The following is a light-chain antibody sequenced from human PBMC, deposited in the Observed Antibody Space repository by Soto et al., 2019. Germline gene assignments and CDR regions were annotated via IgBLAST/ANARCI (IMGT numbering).Light chain of an antibody. J-gene: IGLJ2*01. CDR3: SSYTSISTVV. CDR2: NVN. V-gene: IGLV2-14*01. CDR1: SSDVGGYNY. Sequence: SVLTQPASVSGSPGQSITISCIGTSSDVGGYNYVSWYQQHPDKAPKLVIYNVNNRPSGVSARFSGSKSGNTASLIISGLQAEDEADYYCSSYTSISTVVFGGGTKLTVL.